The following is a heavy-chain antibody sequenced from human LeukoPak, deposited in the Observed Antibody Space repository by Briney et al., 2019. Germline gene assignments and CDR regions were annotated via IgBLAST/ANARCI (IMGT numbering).Heavy chain of an antibody. Sequence: SVKVSCKASGGTFSSYAISWVRQAPGQGLEWMGGIIPIFGTANYAQKFQGRVTITADESTSTAYMELSSLRSEDTAVYYCARDRVGATGRDYFDYWGQGTLVTVSS. V-gene: IGHV1-69*13. D-gene: IGHD1-26*01. CDR3: ARDRVGATGRDYFDY. CDR1: GGTFSSYA. J-gene: IGHJ4*02. CDR2: IIPIFGTA.